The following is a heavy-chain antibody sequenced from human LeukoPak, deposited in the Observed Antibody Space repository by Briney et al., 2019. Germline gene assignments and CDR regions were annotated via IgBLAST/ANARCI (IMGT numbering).Heavy chain of an antibody. CDR3: AKGLGYLDALDI. CDR2: ISGSGGST. Sequence: GGSLRLSCAASGFTFSSYAMSWVRQAPGKGLEWVSAISGSGGSTYYADSVKGRFTISRDNSKNALYLQMNSLRAEDTAVYYCAKGLGYLDALDIWGQGTMVTVSS. J-gene: IGHJ3*02. V-gene: IGHV3-23*01. CDR1: GFTFSSYA. D-gene: IGHD5-12*01.